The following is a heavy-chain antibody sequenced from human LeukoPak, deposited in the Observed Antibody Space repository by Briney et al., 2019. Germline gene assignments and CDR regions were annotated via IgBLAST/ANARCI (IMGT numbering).Heavy chain of an antibody. CDR1: GGSISSYY. V-gene: IGHV4-59*08. J-gene: IGHJ4*02. Sequence: SETLSLTCTVSGGSISSYYWSWIRQPPGKGLEWIGYIYYSGSTNYNPSLKSRVTISVDTSKNQFSLKLSSVTAADTAVYYCARSGYYDFWSGYYREDYWGQGTLVTVSS. CDR3: ARSGYYDFWSGYYREDY. CDR2: IYYSGST. D-gene: IGHD3-3*01.